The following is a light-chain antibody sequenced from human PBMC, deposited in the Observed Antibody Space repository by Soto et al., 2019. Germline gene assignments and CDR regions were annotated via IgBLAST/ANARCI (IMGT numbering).Light chain of an antibody. CDR1: SSDVGGYNF. V-gene: IGLV2-14*01. J-gene: IGLJ1*01. CDR3: YSFTTSSTSV. Sequence: QSVLTQPASVSGSPGQSITISCTGTSSDVGGYNFVSWYQQHPGKAPKVIIFEVDKRPSEVSHRFSGSKSGNTASLTISGLQTEDEADYYCYSFTTSSTSVFGTGTKVTVL. CDR2: EVD.